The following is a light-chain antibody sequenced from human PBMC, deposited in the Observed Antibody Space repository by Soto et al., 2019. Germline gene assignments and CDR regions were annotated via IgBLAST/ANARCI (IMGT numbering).Light chain of an antibody. V-gene: IGKV1-27*01. J-gene: IGKJ5*01. Sequence: DIQMTQSPASLSASVGDRVTITCRASQGMSNYLAWYQQKPGKVPKLLIYAASTLQSGVPSRFSGSGSGTDFTPTITSLQPEDVATYYCQKYSSVITFGQGTRLEIK. CDR1: QGMSNY. CDR2: AAS. CDR3: QKYSSVIT.